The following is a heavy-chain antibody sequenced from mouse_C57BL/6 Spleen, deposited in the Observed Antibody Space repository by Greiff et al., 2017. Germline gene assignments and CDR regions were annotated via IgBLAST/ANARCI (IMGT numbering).Heavy chain of an antibody. CDR3: AREGVRRRGFDY. CDR1: GFSLTSYG. V-gene: IGHV2-2*02. J-gene: IGHJ2*01. Sequence: QVQLQQSGPGLVQPSQSLSITCTVSGFSLTSYGVHWVRQSPGKGLEWLGVIWSGGSTDNNAAFISRLSISTDNSTSQVFFKMNRQQANDTAKYSCAREGVRRRGFDYWGQGTTLTVSS. CDR2: IWSGGST.